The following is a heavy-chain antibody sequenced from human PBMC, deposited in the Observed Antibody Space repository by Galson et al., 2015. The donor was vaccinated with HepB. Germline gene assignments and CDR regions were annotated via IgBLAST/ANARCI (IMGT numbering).Heavy chain of an antibody. CDR1: GFTFSSYA. CDR2: ISGSGGST. J-gene: IGHJ4*02. V-gene: IGHV3-23*01. CDR3: ATYGSGRNRGWVTPFDY. Sequence: SLRLSCAASGFTFSSYAMSWVRQAPGKGLEWVSAISGSGGSTNYADSVRGRFTISRDNSKNTLYLQMNSLRAEDTAVYYCATYGSGRNRGWVTPFDYWGQGTLVTVSS. D-gene: IGHD3-10*01.